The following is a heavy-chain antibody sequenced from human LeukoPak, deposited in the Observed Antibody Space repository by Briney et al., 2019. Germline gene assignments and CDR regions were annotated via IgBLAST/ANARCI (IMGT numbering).Heavy chain of an antibody. V-gene: IGHV1-69*01. Sequence: GASVKVSCKASGGTFSSYAISWVRQAPGQGLEWMGGITPIFGTANYAQKFQGRVTITADESTSTAYMELSSLRSEDTAVYYCARGHPPSYYDFWSGYYLPDFDYWGQGTLVTVSS. CDR3: ARGHPPSYYDFWSGYYLPDFDY. D-gene: IGHD3-3*01. CDR1: GGTFSSYA. CDR2: ITPIFGTA. J-gene: IGHJ4*02.